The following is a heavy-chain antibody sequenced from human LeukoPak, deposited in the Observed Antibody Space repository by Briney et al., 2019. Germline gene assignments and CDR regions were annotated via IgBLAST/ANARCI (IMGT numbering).Heavy chain of an antibody. Sequence: GGSLRLSCVASGLNFDDSAMHWVRQAPGKGLEWVSFISADGGSTFSADSGKGRFSISRDNSKNSLYLQMNSLRSEDTAMYYCAKESGKFGYWGQGTLVAVSS. V-gene: IGHV3-43*02. CDR2: ISADGGST. D-gene: IGHD3-22*01. J-gene: IGHJ4*02. CDR3: AKESGKFGY. CDR1: GLNFDDSA.